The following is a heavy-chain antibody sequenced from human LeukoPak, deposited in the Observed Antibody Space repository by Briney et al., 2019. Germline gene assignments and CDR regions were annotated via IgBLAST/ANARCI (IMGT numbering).Heavy chain of an antibody. CDR3: AKDVPVAGTGTYYYYYGMDV. D-gene: IGHD6-19*01. J-gene: IGHJ6*02. V-gene: IGHV3-23*01. Sequence: GGCLRLSCAASVFTLSSYAMSWVRPAPGEGRGWVSSISGRGGGTYYADSVKGRFTISKDNSKNTLYLQMNSLRAEDTAIYYCAKDVPVAGTGTYYYYYGMDVWGQGTTVTVSS. CDR1: VFTLSSYA. CDR2: ISGRGGGT.